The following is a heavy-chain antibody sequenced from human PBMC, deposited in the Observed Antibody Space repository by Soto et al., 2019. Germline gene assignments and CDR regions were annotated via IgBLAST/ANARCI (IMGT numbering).Heavy chain of an antibody. V-gene: IGHV1-69*02. CDR2: IIPILGIA. Sequence: QVQLVQSGAEVKKPGSSVKVSCKASGGTFSSYTISWVRQAPGQGLEWMGRIIPILGIANYAQKFQGRVTITADKTTSTAYMELSSLRSEATAVDYCARGEDFNWFDPWGQGTLVTVSS. CDR1: GGTFSSYT. D-gene: IGHD3-10*01. J-gene: IGHJ5*02. CDR3: ARGEDFNWFDP.